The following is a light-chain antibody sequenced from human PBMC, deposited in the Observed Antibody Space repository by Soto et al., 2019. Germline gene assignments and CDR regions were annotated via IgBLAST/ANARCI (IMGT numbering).Light chain of an antibody. CDR3: QQYGSSTGT. Sequence: EIVLTQSPGTLSLSPGERATLSCRASQSVSSSYLAWYQQKPGQAPRVLIYGASSRATGSPDRFSGSGSGTDFTLTSSRLEPEDLAVYYCQQYGSSTGTFGQGTKLEIK. V-gene: IGKV3-20*01. J-gene: IGKJ2*01. CDR2: GAS. CDR1: QSVSSSY.